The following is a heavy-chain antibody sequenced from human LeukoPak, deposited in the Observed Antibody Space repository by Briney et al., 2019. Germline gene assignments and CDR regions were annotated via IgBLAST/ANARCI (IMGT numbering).Heavy chain of an antibody. CDR2: IRSKAYGGTT. CDR1: GFTFGDYA. D-gene: IGHD3-22*01. J-gene: IGHJ4*02. Sequence: GRSLRLSCTASGFTFGDYAMSWVRQAPGKGLEWVGFIRSKAYGGTTEYAASEKGRFTISRDDSKSIAYLQMNSLKTEDTAVYYCTRGNHYYDSSGYSYWGQGTLVTVSS. V-gene: IGHV3-49*04. CDR3: TRGNHYYDSSGYSY.